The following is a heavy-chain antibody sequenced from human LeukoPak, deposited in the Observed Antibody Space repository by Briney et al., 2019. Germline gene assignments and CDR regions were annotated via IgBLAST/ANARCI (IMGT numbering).Heavy chain of an antibody. D-gene: IGHD3-3*01. V-gene: IGHV3-11*01. Sequence: GGSLRLSCAASGFTFSDYYMSWIRQAPGKGLEWVSYISSSGSTIYYADSVKGRFTISRDNAKNSLYLQMNSLRAEDTAVYYCARDSKIFGVALGAFDIWGQGTMVTISS. CDR2: ISSSGSTI. J-gene: IGHJ3*02. CDR1: GFTFSDYY. CDR3: ARDSKIFGVALGAFDI.